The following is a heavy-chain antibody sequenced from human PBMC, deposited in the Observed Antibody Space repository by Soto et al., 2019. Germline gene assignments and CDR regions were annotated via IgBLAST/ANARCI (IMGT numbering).Heavy chain of an antibody. J-gene: IGHJ4*02. V-gene: IGHV4-39*01. CDR1: GGSVSYNSYY. Sequence: QLRLQESGPGLVKPSETLSLTCSVSGGSVSYNSYYWGWIRQPPGKGLEWVGGIFYTGTTYYNPSHKERLSIAVDTSKNSFSLILTSVTAADTAVYFCARLVVVAPVSNVWGQGALVTIAS. D-gene: IGHD2-21*01. CDR3: ARLVVVAPVSNV. CDR2: IFYTGTT.